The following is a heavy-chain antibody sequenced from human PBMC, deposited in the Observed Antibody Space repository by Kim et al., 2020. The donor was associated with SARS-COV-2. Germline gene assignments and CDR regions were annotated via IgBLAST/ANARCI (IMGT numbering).Heavy chain of an antibody. V-gene: IGHV3-11*01. Sequence: GGSLRLSCAASGFTFSDYYMGWIRQAPGKGLEWVSYISSSGSTIYYADSVKGRFTISRDNAKNSLYLQMNSLRAEDTAVYYCARDLSGSYQPGAFDIWGQGTMVTVSS. J-gene: IGHJ3*02. CDR2: ISSSGSTI. CDR3: ARDLSGSYQPGAFDI. D-gene: IGHD1-26*01. CDR1: GFTFSDYY.